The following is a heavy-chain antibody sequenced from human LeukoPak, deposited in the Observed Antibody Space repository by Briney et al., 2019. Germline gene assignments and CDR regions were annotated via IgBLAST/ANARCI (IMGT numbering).Heavy chain of an antibody. Sequence: GGSLRLSCAASGSTFSSYAMSWVRQAPGKGLEWVSSISGSGGSTYYADSVKGRFTISRDNSQNTLYLQMNSLRADDTAVYYCAKGTSAGSRYYFDYWGQGTRVTVSS. CDR1: GSTFSSYA. D-gene: IGHD2-15*01. CDR2: ISGSGGST. J-gene: IGHJ4*02. V-gene: IGHV3-23*01. CDR3: AKGTSAGSRYYFDY.